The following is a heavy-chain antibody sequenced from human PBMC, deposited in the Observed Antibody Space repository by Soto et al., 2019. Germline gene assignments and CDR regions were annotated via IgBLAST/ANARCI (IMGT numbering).Heavy chain of an antibody. CDR3: ARGVTLVRGVIHTPYFDY. Sequence: SATLSLTCTVSGDSISGGGYYWTWIRQHPGKGLEWIGYIYYSGSTYYNPSLKSRVTISVDTSKNQFSLKLSSVTAADTAVYYCARGVTLVRGVIHTPYFDYWGQGALVTVS. CDR1: GDSISGGGYY. D-gene: IGHD3-10*01. CDR2: IYYSGST. J-gene: IGHJ4*02. V-gene: IGHV4-31*03.